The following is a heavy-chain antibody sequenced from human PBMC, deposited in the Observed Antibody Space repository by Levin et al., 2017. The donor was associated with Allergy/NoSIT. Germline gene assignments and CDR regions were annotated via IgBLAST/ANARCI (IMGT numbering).Heavy chain of an antibody. CDR3: ARGLLDDYVWGSYRSRWFDP. J-gene: IGHJ5*02. V-gene: IGHV4-34*01. CDR2: INHSGST. CDR1: GGSFSGYY. Sequence: ASETLSLTCAVYGGSFSGYYWSWIRQPPGKGLEWIGEINHSGSTNYNPSLKSRVTISVDTSKNQFSLKLSSVTAADTAVYYCARGLLDDYVWGSYRSRWFDPWGQGTLVTVSS. D-gene: IGHD3-16*02.